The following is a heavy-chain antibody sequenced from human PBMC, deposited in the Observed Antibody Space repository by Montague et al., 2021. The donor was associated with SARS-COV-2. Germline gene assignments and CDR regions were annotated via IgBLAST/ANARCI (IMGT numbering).Heavy chain of an antibody. CDR3: ARLVWFGELSSENWFDP. CDR2: IYYSGST. V-gene: IGHV4-39*01. D-gene: IGHD3-10*01. J-gene: IGHJ5*02. CDR1: GGSISSSSYY. Sequence: SETLSLTSTVTGGSISSSSYYWGWIRQPPGKGLEWIGSIYYSGSTYYNPSLKSRVTISVDTSKNQFSLKLNSVTAADTAVYYCARLVWFGELSSENWFDPWGQGTLVTVSS.